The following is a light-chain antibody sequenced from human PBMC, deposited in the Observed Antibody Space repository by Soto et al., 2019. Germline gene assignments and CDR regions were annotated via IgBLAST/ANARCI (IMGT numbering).Light chain of an antibody. CDR3: QQFNSYPRT. CDR2: DAS. CDR1: QGINSA. V-gene: IGKV1-13*02. J-gene: IGKJ3*01. Sequence: AIQLTQSPSSLSASVGARVTITCRASQGINSALAWYQQKPGKAPKLLIYDASSLESGVPSRFSGSGSGTDFTLTISSLQPEDFATYYCQQFNSYPRTFGPGTKVDIK.